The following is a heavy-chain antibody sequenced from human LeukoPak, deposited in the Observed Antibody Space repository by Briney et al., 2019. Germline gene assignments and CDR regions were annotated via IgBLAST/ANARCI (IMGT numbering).Heavy chain of an antibody. J-gene: IGHJ4*02. CDR3: ARDRRYSYGYQYYFDY. CDR1: GGTFSSYA. Sequence: ASVKVSCKASGGTFSSYAISWVRQAPGQGLEWMGRIIPILGIANYAQKFQGRVTITADKSTSTAYMELSSLRSEDTAVYYCARDRRYSYGYQYYFDYWGQGTLVTVSS. D-gene: IGHD5-18*01. V-gene: IGHV1-69*04. CDR2: IIPILGIA.